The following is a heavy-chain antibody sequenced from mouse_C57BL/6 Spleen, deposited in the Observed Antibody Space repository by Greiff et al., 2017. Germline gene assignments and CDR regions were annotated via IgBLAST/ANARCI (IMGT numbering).Heavy chain of an antibody. D-gene: IGHD1-1*01. V-gene: IGHV1-61*01. J-gene: IGHJ2*01. Sequence: QVQLKQPGAELVRPGSSVKLSCKASGYTFTSYWMDWVKQRPGQGLEWIGNIYPTDSETHYNQKFKDKATLTVDKSSSTAYMQLSSLTSEDSAVYYCASYYGSRSYFDYWGQGTTLTVSS. CDR2: IYPTDSET. CDR3: ASYYGSRSYFDY. CDR1: GYTFTSYW.